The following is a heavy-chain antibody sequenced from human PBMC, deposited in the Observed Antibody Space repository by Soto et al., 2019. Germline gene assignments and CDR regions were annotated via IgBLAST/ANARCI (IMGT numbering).Heavy chain of an antibody. CDR2: ISAYNGNT. CDR3: ARDRGITMLVAHWFDP. D-gene: IGHD3-22*01. J-gene: IGHJ5*02. CDR1: GYTFTSYG. Sequence: QVQLVQSGAEVKKPGASVKVSCKASGYTFTSYGISWVRQAPGQGLEWMGWISAYNGNTNYAQKLQGRVTMTTDTSTSTAFIELRSLSYDGTAVYYCARDRGITMLVAHWFDPWGQGTLVTVSS. V-gene: IGHV1-18*04.